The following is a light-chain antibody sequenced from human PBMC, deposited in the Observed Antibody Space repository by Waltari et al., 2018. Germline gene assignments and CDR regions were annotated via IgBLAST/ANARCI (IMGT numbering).Light chain of an antibody. Sequence: QSALTQPASVSGSPGQSITISCTGSSSDVGGDDSVSWYEDHPGQAPKVIIYDVNKRPSGGFDLFAGSESGNTASLTISGLQAEDEATFYCSSQSTKNGVIFGGGTKVTVL. CDR1: SSDVGGDDS. CDR2: DVN. J-gene: IGLJ2*01. CDR3: SSQSTKNGVI. V-gene: IGLV2-14*03.